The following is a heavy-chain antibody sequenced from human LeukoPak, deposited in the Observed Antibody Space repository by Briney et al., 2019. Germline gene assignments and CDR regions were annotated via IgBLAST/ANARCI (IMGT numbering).Heavy chain of an antibody. CDR3: ARDSAACRGCAFDL. Sequence: GGSLRLSCAASGFTFTTYYMSWVRQAPGKGLEWVANMNQDGGEKNYVDSVKGRFTISRDNAKNSLFLQMNSLRAEDTAVYYCARDSAACRGCAFDLWGQGTVVTVSS. V-gene: IGHV3-7*01. J-gene: IGHJ3*01. CDR1: GFTFTTYY. D-gene: IGHD3-10*01. CDR2: MNQDGGEK.